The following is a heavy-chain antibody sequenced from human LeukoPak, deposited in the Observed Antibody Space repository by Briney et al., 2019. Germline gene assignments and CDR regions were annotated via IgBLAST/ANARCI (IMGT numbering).Heavy chain of an antibody. Sequence: TGGSLRLSCAASGFTFSSYAMNWVRQAPGKGLEWVSSTSINSSYITYEDSVKGRFTISRDNAKNSLYLQMNSLRAEDTAVYYCARRPAAMKGEDYWGQGTLVTVSS. CDR3: ARRPAAMKGEDY. CDR2: TSINSSYI. V-gene: IGHV3-21*01. J-gene: IGHJ4*02. CDR1: GFTFSSYA. D-gene: IGHD2-2*01.